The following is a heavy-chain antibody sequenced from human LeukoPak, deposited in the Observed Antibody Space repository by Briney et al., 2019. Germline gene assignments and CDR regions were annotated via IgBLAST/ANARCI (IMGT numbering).Heavy chain of an antibody. Sequence: SETLSLTCAVSGVSFDDYYWAWVRQTPGKGLEWIGEINHSGYTNDSPSLKSRVTLSIDTSRKQFSLNLSSVTVADAGIYYCTRMTTRHDYWGQGILVTVSS. V-gene: IGHV4-34*01. D-gene: IGHD4-17*01. CDR3: TRMTTRHDY. CDR2: INHSGYT. J-gene: IGHJ4*02. CDR1: GVSFDDYY.